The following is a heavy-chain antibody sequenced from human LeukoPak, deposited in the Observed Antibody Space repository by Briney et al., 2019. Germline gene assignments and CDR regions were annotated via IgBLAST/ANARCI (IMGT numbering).Heavy chain of an antibody. CDR1: GFTFSDYY. CDR2: ISSSSSYT. CDR3: ARGRYYGMDV. Sequence: GGSLRLSCAASGFTFSDYYMSWIRQAPGKGLEWVSYISSSSSYTTYADSVKGRFTISRDNAKNTLYLQMNSLRAEDTAVYYCARGRYYGMDVWGQGTTVTVSS. V-gene: IGHV3-11*06. J-gene: IGHJ6*02.